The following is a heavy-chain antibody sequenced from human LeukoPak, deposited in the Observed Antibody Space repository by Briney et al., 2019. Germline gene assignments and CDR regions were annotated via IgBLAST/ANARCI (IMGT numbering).Heavy chain of an antibody. CDR3: ARDHTGGSYPFDY. Sequence: SVRVSCKASGGTFSIYAISWVRQAPGQGREWMGRIIPIFSTANYAQKFQGRVTITTDESTSTAYMELTSLRSEDTAVYYCARDHTGGSYPFDYWGQGTLVTVSS. CDR1: GGTFSIYA. V-gene: IGHV1-69*05. D-gene: IGHD1-26*01. J-gene: IGHJ4*02. CDR2: IIPIFSTA.